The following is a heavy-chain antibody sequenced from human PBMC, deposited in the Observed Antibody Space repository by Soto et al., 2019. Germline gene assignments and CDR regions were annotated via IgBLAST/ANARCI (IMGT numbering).Heavy chain of an antibody. CDR3: ARLYCSSTSCYGYFDY. J-gene: IGHJ4*02. Sequence: QVQLQESGPGLVKPSQTLSLTCTVSGGSISSGGYYWSWIRQHPGKGLEWIGYIYYSGSTYYNPSLKRRVTISVDTSKNQFSLKLSSVTAADTAVYYCARLYCSSTSCYGYFDYWGQGTLVTVSS. V-gene: IGHV4-31*03. D-gene: IGHD2-2*01. CDR1: GGSISSGGYY. CDR2: IYYSGST.